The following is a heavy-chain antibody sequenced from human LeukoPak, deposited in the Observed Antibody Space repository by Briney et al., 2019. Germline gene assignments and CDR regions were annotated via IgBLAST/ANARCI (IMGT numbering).Heavy chain of an antibody. CDR1: GGTFSSYA. D-gene: IGHD3-3*01. Sequence: SVNVSCKASGGTFSSYAISWVRQAPGQGLEWMGGIIPIFGTANYAQKFQGRVTITADESTSTAYMELSSLRSEDTAVYYCARGHLRDYDFWSGYSAPPYYYYGMDVWGQGTTVTVSS. V-gene: IGHV1-69*13. CDR2: IIPIFGTA. CDR3: ARGHLRDYDFWSGYSAPPYYYYGMDV. J-gene: IGHJ6*02.